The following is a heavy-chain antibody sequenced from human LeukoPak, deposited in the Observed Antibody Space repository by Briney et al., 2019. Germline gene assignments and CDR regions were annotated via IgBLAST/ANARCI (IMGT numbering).Heavy chain of an antibody. J-gene: IGHJ4*02. CDR1: GVSFSSYA. CDR3: MNRSHYGWGR. CDR2: ISQNGDNT. D-gene: IGHD3-10*01. Sequence: GGSLRLSCSASGVSFSSYALHWVRQAPGKGLESVSGISQNGDNTYYADSVKGRFTISKDKSENTLYLQMNSLRPEDTAVYYCMNRSHYGWGRWDRGTLVTVSS. V-gene: IGHV3-64D*06.